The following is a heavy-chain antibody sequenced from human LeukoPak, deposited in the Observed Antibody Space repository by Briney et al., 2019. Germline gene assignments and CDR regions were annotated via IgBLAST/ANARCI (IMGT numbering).Heavy chain of an antibody. CDR3: ARATIADSSTYYIDY. V-gene: IGHV1-2*02. CDR1: GYIFTGYY. CDR2: INPNSGGT. Sequence: VASVKVSCKASGYIFTGYYMHWVRQAPGQGLEWMGWINPNSGGTNYAQKFQGRVTMTRDMSISTAYMEVSRLTSDDTAVYYCARATIADSSTYYIDYWGLGTLVTVSS. J-gene: IGHJ4*02. D-gene: IGHD3-22*01.